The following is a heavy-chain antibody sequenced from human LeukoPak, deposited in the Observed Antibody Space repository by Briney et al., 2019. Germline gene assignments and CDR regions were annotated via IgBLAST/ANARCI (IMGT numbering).Heavy chain of an antibody. Sequence: PSETLSLTCAVYGGSFSGYYWSWIRQPPGKGLEWIGEINHSGSTNYNPSLKSRVTISVDTSKNQFSLKLSSVTAADTAVYYCARHGYVGGYSGYDGGSLISSWFDPWGQGTLVTVSS. D-gene: IGHD5-12*01. J-gene: IGHJ5*02. CDR3: ARHGYVGGYSGYDGGSLISSWFDP. CDR2: INHSGST. V-gene: IGHV4-34*01. CDR1: GGSFSGYY.